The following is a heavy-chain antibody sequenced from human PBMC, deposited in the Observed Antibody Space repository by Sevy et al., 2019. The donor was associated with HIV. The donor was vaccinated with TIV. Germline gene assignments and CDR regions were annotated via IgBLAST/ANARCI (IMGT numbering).Heavy chain of an antibody. D-gene: IGHD3-16*01. CDR3: SSQGERY. Sequence: GGSLRLSCSASGFPFNKEWMSWVRQAPGKGLEWVGRIKSKKDGGATDCAAPANGRFTISRDDSKNTLYLQMNSLKIEDTGFYYCSSQGERYWGLGTLVTVSS. CDR1: GFPFNKEW. V-gene: IGHV3-15*01. J-gene: IGHJ4*02. CDR2: IKSKKDGGAT.